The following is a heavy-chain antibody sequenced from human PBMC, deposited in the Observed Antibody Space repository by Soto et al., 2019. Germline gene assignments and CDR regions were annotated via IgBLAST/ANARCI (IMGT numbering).Heavy chain of an antibody. CDR3: ARSDEFWSGPPPLDY. Sequence: PAETLSLTCTVSGGFITNYYWNWIRQPPGKGLEWIGYIYYSGSTEYNPSLKSRVTILVDTSKNQFSLKLSSVTAADTAVYYCARSDEFWSGPPPLDYWGQGTLVTVSS. V-gene: IGHV4-59*08. D-gene: IGHD3-3*01. CDR1: GGFITNYY. CDR2: IYYSGST. J-gene: IGHJ4*02.